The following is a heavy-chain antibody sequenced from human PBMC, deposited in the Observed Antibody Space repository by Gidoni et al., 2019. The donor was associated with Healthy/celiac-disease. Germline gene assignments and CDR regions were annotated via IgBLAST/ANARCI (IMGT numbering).Heavy chain of an antibody. CDR3: AKGDLGYCSSTSCYWGSFDY. Sequence: EVQLLESGGGLVQPGGSLRLSCAASGFTFSSYAMSWVRQAPGKGLEGVSAISGSGCSTYYADSVKGRFTISRDNSKNTLYLQMNSLRAEDTAVYYCAKGDLGYCSSTSCYWGSFDYWGQGTLVTVSS. CDR2: ISGSGCST. D-gene: IGHD2-2*01. CDR1: GFTFSSYA. J-gene: IGHJ4*02. V-gene: IGHV3-23*01.